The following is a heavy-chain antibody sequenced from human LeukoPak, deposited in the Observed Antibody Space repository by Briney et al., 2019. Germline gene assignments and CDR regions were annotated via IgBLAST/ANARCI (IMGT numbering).Heavy chain of an antibody. CDR1: GFTFSSYE. J-gene: IGHJ4*02. V-gene: IGHV3-48*03. CDR3: ARATTNWCGTLHFDY. D-gene: IGHD2-8*02. CDR2: ISSSGSTI. Sequence: PGGSLRLSCAASGFTFSSYEMNWVRQAPGKGLEGVSYISSSGSTIYYADSVKGRFTISRDNAKNSLYLQMNSLRAEDTAVYYCARATTNWCGTLHFDYWGQGTLVTVSS.